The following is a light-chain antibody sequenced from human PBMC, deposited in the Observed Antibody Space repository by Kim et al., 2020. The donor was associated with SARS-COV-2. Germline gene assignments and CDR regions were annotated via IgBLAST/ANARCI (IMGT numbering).Light chain of an antibody. CDR2: GNS. CDR3: QSYDSSLSGSVV. CDR1: SSNIGAGYD. Sequence: QSVLTQPPSVSGAPGQRVTISCTGSSSNIGAGYDVHWYQQLPGTAPKLLIYGNSNRPSGVPDRFSGSESGTSASLAITGLQAEDEADYYCQSYDSSLSGSVVFGRGTKLTVL. V-gene: IGLV1-40*01. J-gene: IGLJ2*01.